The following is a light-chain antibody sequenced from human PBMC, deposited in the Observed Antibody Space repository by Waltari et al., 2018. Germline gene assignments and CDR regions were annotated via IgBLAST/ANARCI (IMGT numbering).Light chain of an antibody. CDR3: QQVNSYPIT. Sequence: EVVMTQSPATLSVSPGGRATLSCRASQSVSDKLAWYQHKPGQGPRLLIFGASNRATGIPDRFSGSGSGTDFTLTISSLQSEDFALYYCQQVNSYPITFGGGTKVEI. CDR1: QSVSDK. J-gene: IGKJ4*01. CDR2: GAS. V-gene: IGKV3-15*01.